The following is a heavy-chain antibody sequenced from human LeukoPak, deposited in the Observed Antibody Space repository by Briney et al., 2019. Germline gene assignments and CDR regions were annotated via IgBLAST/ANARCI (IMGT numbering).Heavy chain of an antibody. J-gene: IGHJ5*02. CDR2: TYYRSTWYN. CDR1: GDSFSSNSVT. Sequence: SQTLSLTCAISGDSFSSNSVTWNWIRQSPSRGLEWLGRTYYRSTWYNDYAVSVRGRITVNPDTSKNQFSLHLNSVTPEDTAVYYCARRLAQYDCFDPWGQGILVTVSS. V-gene: IGHV6-1*01. CDR3: ARRLAQYDCFDP. D-gene: IGHD3-9*01.